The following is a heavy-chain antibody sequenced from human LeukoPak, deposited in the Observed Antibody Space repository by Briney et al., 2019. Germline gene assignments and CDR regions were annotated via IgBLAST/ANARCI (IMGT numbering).Heavy chain of an antibody. CDR1: GFTVSSNY. CDR2: IYSGGST. J-gene: IGHJ5*02. CDR3: AAAPSWFDP. V-gene: IGHV3-66*01. Sequence: GGSLRLSCAASGFTVSSNYMSWVRQAPGRGLEWVSVIYSGGSTYYADSVKGRFTISRDNSKNTLFLQMNSLRAGDTAVYYCAAAPSWFDPWGQGTLVTVSS.